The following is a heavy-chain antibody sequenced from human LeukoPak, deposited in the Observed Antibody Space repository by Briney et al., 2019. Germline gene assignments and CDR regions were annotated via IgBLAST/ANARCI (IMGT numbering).Heavy chain of an antibody. J-gene: IGHJ4*02. V-gene: IGHV3-48*04. D-gene: IGHD3-3*01. CDR2: ISSNGDTT. CDR1: GFTFGDFS. CDR3: ARDGFCDF. Sequence: GGSLRLSCAASGFTFGDFSMNWVRQSRGKGLQWVAYISSNGDTTYYADSVEGQFTISRDSAQGSLHLQMTGLRADDSAVYYCARDGFCDFWGRGTQVTVSS.